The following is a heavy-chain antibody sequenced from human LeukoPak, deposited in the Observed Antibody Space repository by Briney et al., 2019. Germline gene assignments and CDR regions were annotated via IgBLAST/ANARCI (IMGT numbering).Heavy chain of an antibody. CDR1: GYTFTDYY. V-gene: IGHV1-2*02. CDR3: ARDRSDYQLLEFDP. J-gene: IGHJ5*02. CDR2: INPNSGGT. Sequence: ASVKVSCKASGYTFTDYYIHWVRQAPGQGLEWMGWINPNSGGTNYAQKFQGRVTMTRDTSISTAYMELSRLSSDDTAVYYCARDRSDYQLLEFDPWGQGTLVTVSS. D-gene: IGHD2-2*01.